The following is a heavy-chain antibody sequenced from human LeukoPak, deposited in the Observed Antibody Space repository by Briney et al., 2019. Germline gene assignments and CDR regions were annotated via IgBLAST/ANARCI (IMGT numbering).Heavy chain of an antibody. J-gene: IGHJ4*02. CDR2: ISYDGSNK. CDR3: AKDHGETTVPYYFDY. CDR1: GFTFSSYG. D-gene: IGHD4-17*01. Sequence: GGSLRLSCAACGFTFSSYGMHWVRQAPGKGLEWVAVISYDGSNKYYADSVKGRFTISRDNSKNTLYLQMNSLRAEDTAVYYCAKDHGETTVPYYFDYWGQGTLVTVSS. V-gene: IGHV3-30*18.